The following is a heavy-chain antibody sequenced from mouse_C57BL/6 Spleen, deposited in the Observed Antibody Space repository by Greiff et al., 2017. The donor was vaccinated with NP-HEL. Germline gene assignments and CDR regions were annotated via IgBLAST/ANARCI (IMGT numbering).Heavy chain of an antibody. Sequence: EVQVVESGGGLVKPGGSLKLSCAASGFTFSSYTMSWVRQTPEKRLEWVATISGGGGNTYYPDSVKGRFTISRDNAKNTLYLQMSSLRSEDTALYYCARGGYSNPWFAYWGQGTLVTVSA. V-gene: IGHV5-9*01. CDR1: GFTFSSYT. CDR3: ARGGYSNPWFAY. J-gene: IGHJ3*01. CDR2: ISGGGGNT. D-gene: IGHD2-5*01.